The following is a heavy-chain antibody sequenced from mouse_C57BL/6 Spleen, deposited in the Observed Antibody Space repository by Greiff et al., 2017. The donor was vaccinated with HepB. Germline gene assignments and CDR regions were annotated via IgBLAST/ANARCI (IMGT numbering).Heavy chain of an antibody. V-gene: IGHV7-3*01. J-gene: IGHJ4*01. CDR3: ASTDGYGAMDY. D-gene: IGHD2-3*01. CDR2: IRNKANGYTT. Sequence: EVKLLESGGGLVQPGGSLSLSCAASGFTFTDYYMSWVRQPPGKALEWLGFIRNKANGYTTEYSASVKGRFTISRDNSQSILYLQMNALRAEDSATYYCASTDGYGAMDYWGQGTSVTVSS. CDR1: GFTFTDYY.